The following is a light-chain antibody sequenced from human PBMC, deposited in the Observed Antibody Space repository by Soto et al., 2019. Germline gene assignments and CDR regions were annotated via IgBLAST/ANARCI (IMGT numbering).Light chain of an antibody. CDR1: SGSVSTDNY. J-gene: IGLJ2*01. Sequence: QTVVTQEPSLSVSPAGTVTLTCGLNSGSVSTDNYASWYQQTPGQAPRTLIYSTNTRSAGVPDRFSGSILGNKAALTITGAQADDEANYYCVLYMGSGLSVFGGGTQLTVL. CDR2: STN. CDR3: VLYMGSGLSV. V-gene: IGLV8-61*01.